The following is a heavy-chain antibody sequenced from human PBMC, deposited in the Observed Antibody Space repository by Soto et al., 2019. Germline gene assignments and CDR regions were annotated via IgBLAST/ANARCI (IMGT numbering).Heavy chain of an antibody. CDR2: VYSADGT. CDR1: GFIVNGKKY. V-gene: IGHV3-53*01. Sequence: DVQVEESGGGLIQPGGSLRLSCAASGFIVNGKKYLTWVRQAPGKGLEWLSAVYSADGTFYADSVKGRFTVSLDNVKNTVYLKMNSLRSEDTGVYYWATWRIRKQAFDVWGPGTRVTVSA. CDR3: ATWRIRKQAFDV. D-gene: IGHD3-16*01. J-gene: IGHJ3*01.